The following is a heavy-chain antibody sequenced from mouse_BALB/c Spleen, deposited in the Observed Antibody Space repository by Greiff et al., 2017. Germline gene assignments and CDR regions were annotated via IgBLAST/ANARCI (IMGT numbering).Heavy chain of an antibody. CDR3: NAWGGNYFPFDY. J-gene: IGHJ2*01. D-gene: IGHD2-1*01. Sequence: VQLQQSGAELVRSGASVKLSCTASGFNIKHYYMHWVKQRPEQGLEWIGWIDPENGDTEYAPKFQGKATMTADTSSNTAYLQLSSLTSEDTAVYYCNAWGGNYFPFDYWGQGTTLTVSS. CDR2: IDPENGDT. V-gene: IGHV14-4*02. CDR1: GFNIKHYY.